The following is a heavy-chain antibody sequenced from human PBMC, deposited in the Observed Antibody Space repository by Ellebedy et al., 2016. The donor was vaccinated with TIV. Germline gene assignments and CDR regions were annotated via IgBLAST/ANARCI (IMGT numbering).Heavy chain of an antibody. D-gene: IGHD4-23*01. CDR1: GFTFSTYA. CDR3: AKAHDNGGNSNWYPDL. CDR2: ITGRGDYT. V-gene: IGHV3-23*01. J-gene: IGHJ2*01. Sequence: GESLKISCPAPGFTFSTYAMTWVRQAPGKGLEWVPTITGRGDYTYYADSVKGRFTISRDNSKHTLYLQMNSLRVEDTAVYYSAKAHDNGGNSNWYPDLWGRGTLVTVSS.